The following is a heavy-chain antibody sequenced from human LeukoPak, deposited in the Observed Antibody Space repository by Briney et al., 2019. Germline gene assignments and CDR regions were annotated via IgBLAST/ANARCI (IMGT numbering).Heavy chain of an antibody. CDR2: IYASGST. J-gene: IGHJ3*02. Sequence: PSETLSLTCTVSGGSISSYYWSWIRQPAGKGLEWTGRIYASGSTNYNPSLKSRVTMSVDTSKNQFSLKLSSVTAADTAVYYCARAPDYYGSGSYLGDTFDIWGQGTMVTVS. CDR1: GGSISSYY. D-gene: IGHD3-10*01. CDR3: ARAPDYYGSGSYLGDTFDI. V-gene: IGHV4-4*07.